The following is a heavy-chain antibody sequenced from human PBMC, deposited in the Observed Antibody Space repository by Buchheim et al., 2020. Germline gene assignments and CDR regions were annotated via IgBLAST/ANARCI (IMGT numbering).Heavy chain of an antibody. V-gene: IGHV3-23*01. CDR1: GFTFSSYA. Sequence: EVQLLESGGGLVQPGGSLRLSCAASGFTFSSYAMSWVRQAPGKGLEWVSAISGSGGSTYYADPVKGRVTIFRDTSKNTLYLPMNSLRAEDTAVYYCAKDVGLSMIVVDKHFDYWGQGTL. D-gene: IGHD3-22*01. CDR2: ISGSGGST. J-gene: IGHJ4*02. CDR3: AKDVGLSMIVVDKHFDY.